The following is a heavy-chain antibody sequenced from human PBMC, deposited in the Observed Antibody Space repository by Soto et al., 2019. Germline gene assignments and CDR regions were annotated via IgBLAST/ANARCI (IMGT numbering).Heavy chain of an antibody. CDR3: ARPWGQLSTYYYGMDT. V-gene: IGHV3-30-3*01. CDR1: GFTFRNYA. J-gene: IGHJ6*02. CDR2: ISYDGDNK. D-gene: IGHD3-16*01. Sequence: QVQLVESGGGVVQPGRSLTLYCAASGFTFRNYAMHWVRQAPGKGLEWVATISYDGDNKYYTDSVKGPFTISRDNSKNTLYLQMNSLRPVDTAVYYCARPWGQLSTYYYGMDTWGQGTTVTVSS.